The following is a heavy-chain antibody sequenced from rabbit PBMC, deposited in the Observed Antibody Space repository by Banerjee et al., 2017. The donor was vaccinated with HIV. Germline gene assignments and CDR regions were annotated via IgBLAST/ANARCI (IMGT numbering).Heavy chain of an antibody. D-gene: IGHD1-1*01. V-gene: IGHV1S45*01. CDR2: IYTGSGST. CDR3: ARAPDVSGSHYWYYFDL. J-gene: IGHJ4*01. CDR1: GFSFSRNYW. Sequence: QEQLVESGGGLVQPEGSLTLTCTASGFSFSRNYWICWVRQAPGKGLEWVGCIYTGSGSTYYASWVNGRFIGSKTSSTTMTLQMTSLTAADTATYFCARAPDVSGSHYWYYFDLWGQGTLVTVS.